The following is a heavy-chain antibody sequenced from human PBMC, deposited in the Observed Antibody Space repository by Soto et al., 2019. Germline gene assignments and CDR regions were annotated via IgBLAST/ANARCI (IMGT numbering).Heavy chain of an antibody. CDR3: VKGGGYGDYAADY. V-gene: IGHV3-30*18. CDR1: GFTFSSYG. J-gene: IGHJ4*02. CDR2: ISEEGSNK. Sequence: QVQLVESGGGMVQPGRSLRLSCVASGFTFSSYGIHWVRQAPGKGLEWVALISEEGSNKYYADSVKGRFTISRDNSKNTLYLQMNSLRVEDTAVYYCVKGGGYGDYAADYWGQGTLVTVSS. D-gene: IGHD4-17*01.